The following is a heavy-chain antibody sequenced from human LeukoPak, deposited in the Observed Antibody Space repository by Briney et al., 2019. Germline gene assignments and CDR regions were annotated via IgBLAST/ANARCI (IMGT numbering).Heavy chain of an antibody. CDR3: ARDWGSSGWYNWFDP. CDR2: ISHDGGAK. V-gene: IGHV3-30*03. D-gene: IGHD3-16*01. CDR1: GFSIGNYG. J-gene: IGHJ5*02. Sequence: GGSLRLSCGGSGFSIGNYGMHWIRQAPDKGLEWVAMISHDGGAKYYGDSVKGRLTISRDNSDNTLYLQMNSLRVEDTAVYYCARDWGSSGWYNWFDPWGQGILVTVSS.